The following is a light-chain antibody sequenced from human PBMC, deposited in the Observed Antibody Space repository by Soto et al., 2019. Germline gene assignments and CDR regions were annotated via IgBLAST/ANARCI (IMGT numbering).Light chain of an antibody. CDR1: SSDVGSYNY. CDR2: EVG. CDR3: NSYTSTNTWV. V-gene: IGLV2-14*01. J-gene: IGLJ1*01. Sequence: QSVLTQPASVSGSPGQSITISCTGTSSDVGSYNYVSWYQQHPGKAPKLMIYEVGNRPSGVSNRFSGSNSDNTASLTISGLQAEDEADYYCNSYTSTNTWVFGTGTKV.